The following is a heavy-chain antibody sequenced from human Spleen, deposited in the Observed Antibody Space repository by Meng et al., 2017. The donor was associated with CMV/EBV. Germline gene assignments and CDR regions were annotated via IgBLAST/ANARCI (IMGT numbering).Heavy chain of an antibody. V-gene: IGHV4-59*06. D-gene: IGHD4-17*01. CDR2: TYYSGNT. J-gene: IGHJ4*02. Sequence: GSLRLSCTVSGGSISRYYWSWIRQPSGKGLEWIGYTYYSGNTYYNPSLKSRVTISIDTSKNQFSLKLSSVTAADTAVYYCARVETTVTNFDYWGQGTLVTVSS. CDR3: ARVETTVTNFDY. CDR1: GGSISRYY.